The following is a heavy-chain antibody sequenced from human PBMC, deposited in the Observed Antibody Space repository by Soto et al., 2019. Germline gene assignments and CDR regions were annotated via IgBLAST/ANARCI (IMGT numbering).Heavy chain of an antibody. D-gene: IGHD3-3*01. CDR3: ARYDFSGGYHQNWFDP. CDR1: GGSISSYY. Sequence: SETLSLTCTVSGGSISSYYWSWIRQPPGKGLEWIGYIYHSGKTYYNPSLKSRFTMSVDTSKNQFSLNLNSVTAADTAFYFCARYDFSGGYHQNWFDPWGQGTLVTVSS. CDR2: IYHSGKT. V-gene: IGHV4-59*12. J-gene: IGHJ5*02.